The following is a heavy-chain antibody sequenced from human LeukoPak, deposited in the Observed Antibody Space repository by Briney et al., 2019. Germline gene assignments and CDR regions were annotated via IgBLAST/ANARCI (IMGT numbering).Heavy chain of an antibody. J-gene: IGHJ4*02. CDR3: ARDNRDDILTI. CDR2: INPNSGGT. D-gene: IGHD3-9*01. CDR1: GYTLTELS. V-gene: IGHV1-2*02. Sequence: ASVKVSCKVSGYTLTELSMHWVRQAPGQGLEWMGWINPNSGGTNYAQKFQGRVTMTRDTSISTAYMELSRLRSDDTAVYYCARDNRDDILTIWGQGTLVTVSS.